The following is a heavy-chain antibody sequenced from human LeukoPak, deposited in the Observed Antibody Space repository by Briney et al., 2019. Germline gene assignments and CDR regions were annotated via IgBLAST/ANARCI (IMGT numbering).Heavy chain of an antibody. D-gene: IGHD2-21*02. CDR3: VREGNELLFKIFDY. V-gene: IGHV1-2*02. CDR1: GFTFTGYY. CDR2: INPHSGGT. J-gene: IGHJ4*02. Sequence: GASVKVSCKDSGFTFTGYYIHWVRQAPGQGLEWMGYINPHSGGTSSPQKFQGRLTMTRDTSISAAYMELSSLISDDTAMYYCVREGNELLFKIFDYWGQGTLVTVSS.